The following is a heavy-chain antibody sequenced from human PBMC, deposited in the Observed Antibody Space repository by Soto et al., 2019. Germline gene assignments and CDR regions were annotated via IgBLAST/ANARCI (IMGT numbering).Heavy chain of an antibody. Sequence: GESLKISCKGSGYSFTSYWIGWVRQMPGKGLEWMGIIYPGDSDTRYSPSFQGQVTISADKSISTAYLQWSSLKASDTAMYYCARQGDFWSGYHPPYYYYGMDVWGQGTTVTVSS. J-gene: IGHJ6*02. CDR1: GYSFTSYW. CDR2: IYPGDSDT. CDR3: ARQGDFWSGYHPPYYYYGMDV. D-gene: IGHD3-3*01. V-gene: IGHV5-51*01.